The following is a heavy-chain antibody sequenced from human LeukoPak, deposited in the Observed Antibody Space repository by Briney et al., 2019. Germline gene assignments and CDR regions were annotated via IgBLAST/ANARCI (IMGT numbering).Heavy chain of an antibody. J-gene: IGHJ5*02. D-gene: IGHD3-16*02. Sequence: PSETLSLTCTVSGRSISSGDYYWSWIRQPPGKGLEWIGYIYYSGSTYYNPSLKSRVTISVDTSKNQFSLKLSSVTAADTAVYYCARAQRYLLLFDPWGQGTLVTVSS. CDR3: ARAQRYLLLFDP. CDR2: IYYSGST. V-gene: IGHV4-30-4*01. CDR1: GRSISSGDYY.